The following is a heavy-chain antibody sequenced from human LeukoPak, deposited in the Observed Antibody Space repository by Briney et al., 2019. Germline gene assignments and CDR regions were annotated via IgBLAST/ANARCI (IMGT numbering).Heavy chain of an antibody. CDR2: INHSGST. CDR1: GGSFSGYY. D-gene: IGHD2-2*01. V-gene: IGHV4-34*01. CDR3: AKAGYQLIGVSVDWFDP. J-gene: IGHJ5*02. Sequence: SETLSLTCAVYGGSFSGYYWSWIRQPPGKGLEWIGQINHSGSTNYNPSLKSRVTISVDTSKNHFSLKLTSVTAADTSVYYCAKAGYQLIGVSVDWFDPWGQGTLVTVSS.